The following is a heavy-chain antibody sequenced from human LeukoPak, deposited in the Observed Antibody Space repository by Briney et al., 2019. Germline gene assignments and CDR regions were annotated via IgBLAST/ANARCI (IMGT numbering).Heavy chain of an antibody. Sequence: GGSLRLSCAASGFTFSSYGMHWVRQAPGKGLEWVAVIWYDGSNKYYADFVKGRFTISRDNSKNTLYLQMNSLRAEDTAVYYCARELAPGAAAGLDYWGQGTLVTVSS. J-gene: IGHJ4*02. V-gene: IGHV3-33*01. CDR2: IWYDGSNK. CDR3: ARELAPGAAAGLDY. CDR1: GFTFSSYG. D-gene: IGHD6-13*01.